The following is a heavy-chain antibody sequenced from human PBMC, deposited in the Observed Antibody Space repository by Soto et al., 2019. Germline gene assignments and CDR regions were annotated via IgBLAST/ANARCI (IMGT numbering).Heavy chain of an antibody. CDR3: ASRALLCFGEFGFDP. CDR2: IYYSGST. D-gene: IGHD3-10*01. CDR1: GGSISSYY. J-gene: IGHJ5*02. Sequence: QVQLQESGPGLVKPSETLSLTCTVSGGSISSYYWSWIRQPPGKGLEWIGYIYYSGSTNYNPALKRRATISVDTSQLHLTLKLSAVTAADTGVYYCASRALLCFGEFGFDPWGQGTLVTVSS. V-gene: IGHV4-59*08.